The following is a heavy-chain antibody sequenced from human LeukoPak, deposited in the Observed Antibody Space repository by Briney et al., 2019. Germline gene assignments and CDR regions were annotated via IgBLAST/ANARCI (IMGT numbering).Heavy chain of an antibody. V-gene: IGHV1-69*13. CDR3: ASGQDYYDSSGYYKG. CDR2: IIPIFGTA. D-gene: IGHD3-22*01. CDR1: GGTFSSYA. Sequence: SVKVSCKASGGTFSSYAISWVRQAPGQGLEWMGGIIPIFGTANYAQKFQGRVTITADESTGTAYMELGSLRSEDTAVYYCASGQDYYDSSGYYKGWGQGTLVTVSS. J-gene: IGHJ4*02.